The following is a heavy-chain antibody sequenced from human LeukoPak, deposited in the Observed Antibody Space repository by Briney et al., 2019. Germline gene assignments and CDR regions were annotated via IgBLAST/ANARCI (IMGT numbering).Heavy chain of an antibody. J-gene: IGHJ5*02. CDR2: FIPIFGTI. D-gene: IGHD6-13*01. V-gene: IGHV1-69*05. CDR1: GGTFNSNA. CDR3: ARGRSGIPAVTYNWFDP. Sequence: SVKVSCKASGGTFNSNAFHWVRQAPGQGLEWMGGFIPIFGTIKYAQNFQGRVTITTDESTSTAYMELSRLRSEDAAVYYCARGRSGIPAVTYNWFDPWGQGTLVTVSS.